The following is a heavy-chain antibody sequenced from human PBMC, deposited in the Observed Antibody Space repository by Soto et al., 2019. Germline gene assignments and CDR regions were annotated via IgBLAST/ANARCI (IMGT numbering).Heavy chain of an antibody. CDR1: AGDLSNGDYY. Sequence: TQSLTCAGSAGDLSNGDYYGRWNRQPPGKGLEWIGYIYYSGSTYYNPSLKSRVTISVDTSKNQFSLKLSSVTAADTAVYYCARVWTNWGYVMDGWVQGTKVPVSS. D-gene: IGHD7-27*01. CDR2: IYYSGST. V-gene: IGHV4-30-4*01. CDR3: ARVWTNWGYVMDG. J-gene: IGHJ6*02.